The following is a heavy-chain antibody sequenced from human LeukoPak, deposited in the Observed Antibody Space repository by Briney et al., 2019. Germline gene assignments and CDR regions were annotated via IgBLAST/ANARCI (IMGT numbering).Heavy chain of an antibody. Sequence: GASLEISCKGSGYSFTSYWIGWVRQMPGKGLEWMGIIYPGDSDPRYSPSFQGQVTISADKSISTAYLQWSSLKASDTAMYYCARSGDHYGSGSYHDYWGQGTLVTVSS. J-gene: IGHJ4*02. D-gene: IGHD3-10*01. CDR2: IYPGDSDP. CDR1: GYSFTSYW. V-gene: IGHV5-51*01. CDR3: ARSGDHYGSGSYHDY.